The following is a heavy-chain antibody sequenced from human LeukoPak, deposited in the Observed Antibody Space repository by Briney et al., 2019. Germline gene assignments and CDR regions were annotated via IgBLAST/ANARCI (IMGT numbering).Heavy chain of an antibody. CDR1: KFTFRYYA. Sequence: GGSLRLSCVGSKFTFRYYAMHWVRQAPGRGVEWVAGINGDGGGVAYADSVVGRFTISRDYAETSLYLQMNSLRPEDTALYYCARDRGGKVDTGAVEYWGQGTQVAVSS. CDR3: ARDRGGKVDTGAVEY. CDR2: INGDGGGV. V-gene: IGHV3-9*01. J-gene: IGHJ4*02. D-gene: IGHD5-18*01.